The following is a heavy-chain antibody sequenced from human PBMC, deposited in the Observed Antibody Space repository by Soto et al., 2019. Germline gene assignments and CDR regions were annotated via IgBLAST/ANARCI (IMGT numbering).Heavy chain of an antibody. D-gene: IGHD1-26*01. V-gene: IGHV3-30*18. Sequence: QVQLVESGGGVVQPGRSLRLSCAASGFTFSSYGMHWVRQAPGKGLEWVAVISYDGSNKYYADSVKGRFTISRDNSKNTLYLQMNSLRAEDTAVYYCAKDMADQWELPRPYYYYGMDVWSQGTTVTVSS. CDR3: AKDMADQWELPRPYYYYGMDV. CDR1: GFTFSSYG. J-gene: IGHJ6*02. CDR2: ISYDGSNK.